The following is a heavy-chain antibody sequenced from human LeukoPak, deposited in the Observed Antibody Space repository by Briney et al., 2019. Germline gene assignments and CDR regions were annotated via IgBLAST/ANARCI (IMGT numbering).Heavy chain of an antibody. CDR2: IYPGDSDT. J-gene: IGHJ4*02. Sequence: GESLKISCKVSGYTFTTSWIGWVRQMPGKGLEWMGIIYPGDSDTKYSPSLQGQVTISADKSIDTTYLQWSSLKASDTAMYYCARPHTLDRTTKYYFDYWGQGTLVTVSS. CDR3: ARPHTLDRTTKYYFDY. D-gene: IGHD1-26*01. V-gene: IGHV5-51*01. CDR1: GYTFTTSW.